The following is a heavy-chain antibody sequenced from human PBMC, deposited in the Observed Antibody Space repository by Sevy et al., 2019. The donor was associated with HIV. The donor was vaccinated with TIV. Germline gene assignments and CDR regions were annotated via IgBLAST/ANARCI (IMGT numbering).Heavy chain of an antibody. CDR2: ISGSTNAI. J-gene: IGHJ3*02. Sequence: GGSLRLSCAASGFSFSDYYMTWIRQAPGKGLEWVSYISGSTNAIFYADSVKGPFIISRDNTKKSLYLRMNTLRAEDTAVYYCARVGLAASGGGFGAFDMWGQGTMVTVSS. V-gene: IGHV3-11*01. D-gene: IGHD6-13*01. CDR1: GFSFSDYY. CDR3: ARVGLAASGGGFGAFDM.